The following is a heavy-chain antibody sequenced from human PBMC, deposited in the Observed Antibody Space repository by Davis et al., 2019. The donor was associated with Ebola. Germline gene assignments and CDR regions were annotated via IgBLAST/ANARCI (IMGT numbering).Heavy chain of an antibody. J-gene: IGHJ4*02. V-gene: IGHV5-51*01. D-gene: IGHD3-22*01. CDR3: ARSFSYYDGGGYYDS. Sequence: GESLKISCEGSGNSFTSYWIGWVRQMPGKGLEWMGIIYVGDSDTRYSPSFQGQVIISADKSISTAYLQWSSLKASDTAMYYCARSFSYYDGGGYYDSWGQGTQVTVSS. CDR2: IYVGDSDT. CDR1: GNSFTSYW.